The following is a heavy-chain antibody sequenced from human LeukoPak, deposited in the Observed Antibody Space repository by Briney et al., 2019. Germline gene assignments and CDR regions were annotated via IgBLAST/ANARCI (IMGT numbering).Heavy chain of an antibody. J-gene: IGHJ4*02. D-gene: IGHD1-1*01. CDR2: IRYDGSNK. CDR3: AKDKDPWKSTSISDFDY. V-gene: IGHV3-30*02. Sequence: GGSLRLSCAASGFTFSSYGMHWVRQAPGKGLEWVAFIRYDGSNKYYADSVKGRLTISRDNSKNTLYLQMNSLRAEDTAVYFCAKDKDPWKSTSISDFDYWGQGTLVTVSS. CDR1: GFTFSSYG.